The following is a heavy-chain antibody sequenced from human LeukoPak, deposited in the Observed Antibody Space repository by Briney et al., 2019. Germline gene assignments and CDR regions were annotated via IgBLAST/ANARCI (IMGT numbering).Heavy chain of an antibody. J-gene: IGHJ5*02. CDR2: IIPIFGTA. V-gene: IGHV1-69*06. Sequence: VASVKVSCKASGGTLSSYAISWVRQAPGQGLEWMGGIIPIFGTANYAQKFQGRVTITADKSTSTAYMELRSLRSDDTAVYYCARGLEWLTRRHTWFDPWGQGTLVTVSS. D-gene: IGHD3-3*01. CDR3: ARGLEWLTRRHTWFDP. CDR1: GGTLSSYA.